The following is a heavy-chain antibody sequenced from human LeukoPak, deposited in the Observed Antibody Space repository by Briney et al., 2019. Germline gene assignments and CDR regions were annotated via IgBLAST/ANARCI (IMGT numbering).Heavy chain of an antibody. Sequence: ASVTVSCKASGYKFTHDYMHWVRLAPGQGLEFMGWINPDSGFTNYAQKFKGRVTMTRDTSISTAYLEVRSLTSDDTAVYYCAPTAEAYTSWWKVWGQGTLVTVSS. J-gene: IGHJ4*02. CDR1: GYKFTHDY. D-gene: IGHD3-16*01. CDR2: INPDSGFT. V-gene: IGHV1-2*02. CDR3: APTAEAYTSWWKV.